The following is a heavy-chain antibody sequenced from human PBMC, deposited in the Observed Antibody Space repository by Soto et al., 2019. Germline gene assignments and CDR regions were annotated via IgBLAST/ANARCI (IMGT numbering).Heavy chain of an antibody. CDR2: ISYSGCS. CDR1: AGYLKRSIYF. Sequence: PSETLSLTCTVSAGYLKRSIYFWNWIRQPPGKGLEWIGNISYSGCSNPNPSIKSRVTLSLDTFNNQFSLTLTSVTAADTAMYDCASLTFFPYSRGYHFKNLDSWGQGTLVTVSS. D-gene: IGHD3-22*01. CDR3: ASLTFFPYSRGYHFKNLDS. J-gene: IGHJ5*01. V-gene: IGHV4-61*01.